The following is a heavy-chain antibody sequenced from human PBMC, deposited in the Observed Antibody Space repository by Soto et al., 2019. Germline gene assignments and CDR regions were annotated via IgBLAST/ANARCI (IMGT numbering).Heavy chain of an antibody. D-gene: IGHD3-9*01. CDR2: IYPGDSDT. V-gene: IGHV5-51*06. Sequence: GESLKISCKDFGYSFSTYWIAWVRQMPGEGLEWMGAIYPGDSDTRYSPSFQGQVTISVDTSISTAYLQWNSLKASDTAMYYCAGGPPSFDIWTHYYPLYLDYWGPGTPVTVSS. J-gene: IGHJ4*02. CDR3: AGGPPSFDIWTHYYPLYLDY. CDR1: GYSFSTYW.